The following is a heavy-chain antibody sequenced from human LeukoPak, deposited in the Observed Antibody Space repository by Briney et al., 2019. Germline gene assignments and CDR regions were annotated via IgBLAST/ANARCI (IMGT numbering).Heavy chain of an antibody. Sequence: GGSLRLSCAASGFTFSSYAMSWVRQAPGKGLEWVSSISGSGSGTYYADSVKGRFTISRDNSKNTLYLQMNSLRAEDTAVYYCAKKVLYCSGDSCTGSPPDFDYWGQGTLVTVSS. D-gene: IGHD2-15*01. V-gene: IGHV3-23*01. CDR3: AKKVLYCSGDSCTGSPPDFDY. CDR2: ISGSGSGT. CDR1: GFTFSSYA. J-gene: IGHJ4*02.